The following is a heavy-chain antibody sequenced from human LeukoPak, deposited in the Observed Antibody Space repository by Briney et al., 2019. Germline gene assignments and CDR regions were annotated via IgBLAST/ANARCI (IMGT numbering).Heavy chain of an antibody. CDR3: ASYCSSRCSPSGFDF. Sequence: GRSLRLSRAASGFTFSSYGMHWVRQAPGKGLEWVAVIWYDGSNKYYADSVKGRFTISRDNSKNTLYLQMSSLRAEDTAVYYCASYCSSRCSPSGFDFWGRGTLVTVSS. J-gene: IGHJ4*02. V-gene: IGHV3-33*01. CDR1: GFTFSSYG. CDR2: IWYDGSNK. D-gene: IGHD2-2*01.